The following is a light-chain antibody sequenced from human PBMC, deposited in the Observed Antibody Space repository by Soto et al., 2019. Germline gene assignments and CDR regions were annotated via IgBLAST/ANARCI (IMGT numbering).Light chain of an antibody. CDR1: QGISSY. Sequence: AIRMTQSPSSLSASTGDRVTITCRASQGISSYLAWYQQKPGKAPKLLLYAASTLQSGVPSRFSGSGSGTDFTLTISCLQSEDFATYYCQQYYSYPRTFGPGTKVDIK. J-gene: IGKJ3*01. CDR2: AAS. V-gene: IGKV1-8*01. CDR3: QQYYSYPRT.